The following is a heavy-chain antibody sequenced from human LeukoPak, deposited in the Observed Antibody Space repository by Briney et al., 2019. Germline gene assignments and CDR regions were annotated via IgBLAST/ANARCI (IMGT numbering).Heavy chain of an antibody. CDR1: GYTFSSFD. D-gene: IGHD6-19*01. J-gene: IGHJ4*02. V-gene: IGHV1-8*01. CDR2: MNPNTGNT. CDR3: ARGRGQWGRTFDY. Sequence: ASVKVSCKASGYTFSSFDINWVRQATGQGLEWMGWMNPNTGNTGYAQKLQGRFTITRDTSMRTAYMELSSLRSEDTAVYYCARGRGQWGRTFDYWGQGTLVTVSS.